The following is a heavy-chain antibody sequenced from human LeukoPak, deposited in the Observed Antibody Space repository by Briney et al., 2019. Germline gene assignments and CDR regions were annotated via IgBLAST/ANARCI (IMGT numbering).Heavy chain of an antibody. CDR1: GFTFSSYA. Sequence: SGGSLRLSCAASGFTFSSYAMHWVRQAPGKGLEWVAVISYDGSNKYYADSVKGRFTTSRDNSKNTLYLQMNSLRAEDTAVYYCAAGWLLLGAFDIWGQGTMVTVSS. J-gene: IGHJ3*02. CDR2: ISYDGSNK. CDR3: AAGWLLLGAFDI. D-gene: IGHD3-3*01. V-gene: IGHV3-30-3*01.